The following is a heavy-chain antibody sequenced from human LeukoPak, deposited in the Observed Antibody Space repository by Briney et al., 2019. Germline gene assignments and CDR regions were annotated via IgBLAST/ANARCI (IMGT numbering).Heavy chain of an antibody. CDR2: IYYSGST. CDR3: VISEVVPAATMIDY. D-gene: IGHD2-2*01. Sequence: SSETLSLTCTVSGGSISSYYWGWIRQPPGKGLEWIGSIYYSGSTYYNPSLKSRVTISVDTSKNQFSLKLSSVTAADTAVYYCVISEVVPAATMIDYWGQGTLVTVSS. V-gene: IGHV4-39*01. J-gene: IGHJ4*02. CDR1: GGSISSYY.